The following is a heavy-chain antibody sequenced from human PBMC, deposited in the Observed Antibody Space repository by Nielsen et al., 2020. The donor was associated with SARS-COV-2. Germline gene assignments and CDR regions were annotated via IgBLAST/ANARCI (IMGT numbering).Heavy chain of an antibody. Sequence: VHQAPGKGLEWVAVISYDGSNKYYADSVKGRFTISRDNSKNTLYLQMNSLRAEDTAVYYCARDFEARGYSYGYFHYYYGMDVWGQGTTVTASS. V-gene: IGHV3-30*03. CDR3: ARDFEARGYSYGYFHYYYGMDV. J-gene: IGHJ6*02. CDR2: ISYDGSNK. D-gene: IGHD5-18*01.